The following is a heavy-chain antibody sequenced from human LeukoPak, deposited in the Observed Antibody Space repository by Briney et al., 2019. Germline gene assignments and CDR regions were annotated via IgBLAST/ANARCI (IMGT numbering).Heavy chain of an antibody. D-gene: IGHD1-26*01. CDR2: ISSSSSYI. Sequence: GGSLRPSCAASGFTFSSYSMNWVRQAPGKGLEWVSSISSSSSYIYYADSVKGRFTISRDNAKNSLYLQMNSLRAEDTAVYYCARDSGGRGSYPCWGQGTLVTVPS. CDR1: GFTFSSYS. V-gene: IGHV3-21*01. CDR3: ARDSGGRGSYPC. J-gene: IGHJ4*02.